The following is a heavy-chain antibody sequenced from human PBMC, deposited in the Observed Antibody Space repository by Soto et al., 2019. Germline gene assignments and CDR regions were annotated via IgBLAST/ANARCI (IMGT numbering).Heavy chain of an antibody. V-gene: IGHV3-23*01. D-gene: IGHD2-15*01. CDR2: ISGSGGST. J-gene: IGHJ3*02. CDR1: GFTFSSYA. Sequence: GGSLRLSCAASGFTFSSYAMSWVRQAPGKGLEWVSAISGSGGSTYYADSVKGRFTISRDNSKNTLYLQMNSLRAEDTAVYYCAKDVVVVAATLIPDAFDIWGQGTMVTVSS. CDR3: AKDVVVVAATLIPDAFDI.